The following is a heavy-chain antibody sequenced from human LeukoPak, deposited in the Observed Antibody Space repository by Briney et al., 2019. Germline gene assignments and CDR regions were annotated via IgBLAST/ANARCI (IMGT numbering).Heavy chain of an antibody. J-gene: IGHJ4*02. D-gene: IGHD5-12*01. V-gene: IGHV3-48*03. Sequence: QAGGSLRLSCEASGFSFSNNEMNWVRQAPGRGLEWVSYISRGGGTIYYADSVKGRFTISRDNSKNTLYLQMNSLRPEDTAVYYCAKVNKGGYDSFDYWGQGTLVTVSS. CDR2: ISRGGGTI. CDR1: GFSFSNNE. CDR3: AKVNKGGYDSFDY.